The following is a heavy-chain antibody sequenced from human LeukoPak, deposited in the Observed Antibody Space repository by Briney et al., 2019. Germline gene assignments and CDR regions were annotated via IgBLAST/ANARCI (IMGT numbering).Heavy chain of an antibody. CDR3: ASELRLGY. Sequence: GGSLRLSCAASGFTFTNYWMHWVRHVPGKGLVWVSRIKSDGSSTHYADSMKGRFTISRDNARNTLYLQMNSLRAEDTAVYYCASELRLGYWGQGILVTVSS. CDR2: IKSDGSST. CDR1: GFTFTNYW. D-gene: IGHD3-10*01. J-gene: IGHJ4*02. V-gene: IGHV3-74*01.